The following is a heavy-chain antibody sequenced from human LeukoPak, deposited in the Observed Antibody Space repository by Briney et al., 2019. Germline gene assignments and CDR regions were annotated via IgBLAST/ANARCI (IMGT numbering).Heavy chain of an antibody. CDR3: TKSTDYWYYGMDV. V-gene: IGHV3-23*01. CDR2: IGANVGST. Sequence: GSLRLSCVASGFAFSTFAMYWLRQAPGKGLEWVSAIGANVGSTSYADSVRGRFTISRDNSRNTLYLQMSSLRTDDTATYYCTKSTDYWYYGMDVWGQGTTVTVSS. CDR1: GFAFSTFA. D-gene: IGHD2-8*02. J-gene: IGHJ6*02.